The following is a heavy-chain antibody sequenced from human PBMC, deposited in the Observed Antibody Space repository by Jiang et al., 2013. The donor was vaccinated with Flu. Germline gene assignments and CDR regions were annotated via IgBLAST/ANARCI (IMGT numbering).Heavy chain of an antibody. J-gene: IGHJ3*02. Sequence: LLKPSETLSLTCSVFGGSISSHYWSWIRQPPGKRLEWIGYEYYSGSTNYNPSLKRRTTISIDTSKNQVSLKLTSVTAADTAMYFCARVGGTGTSYFEAFDIWGRGTMVTVSS. V-gene: IGHV4-59*11. CDR3: ARVGGTGTSYFEAFDI. CDR2: EYYSGST. CDR1: GGSISSHY. D-gene: IGHD3/OR15-3a*01.